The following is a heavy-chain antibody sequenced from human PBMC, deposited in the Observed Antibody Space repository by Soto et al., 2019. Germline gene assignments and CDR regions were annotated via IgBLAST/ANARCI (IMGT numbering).Heavy chain of an antibody. CDR2: IIPIFGTA. D-gene: IGHD4-17*01. J-gene: IGHJ4*02. CDR3: ANRGNYGDYLLYFDY. V-gene: IGHV1-69*12. Sequence: QVQLVQSGAEVKKPGSSVKVSCKASGGTFSSYAISWVRQAPGQGLEWMGGIIPIFGTANYAQKFQGRVTITADESTSTAYMELRSLRSEDTSVYDGANRGNYGDYLLYFDYWGQGTLVTVSS. CDR1: GGTFSSYA.